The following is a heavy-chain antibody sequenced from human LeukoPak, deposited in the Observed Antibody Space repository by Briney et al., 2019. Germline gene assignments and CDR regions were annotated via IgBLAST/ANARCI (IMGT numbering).Heavy chain of an antibody. CDR3: ARAKRYYYDSSGSQSFYFDY. V-gene: IGHV1-18*01. D-gene: IGHD3-22*01. Sequence: ASVKDSCKASGYTFTSFSISWVQQAPGQGLEWMGWISAFNGYRNYAQKLQGRVSMTTDTSTGTAYMELRSLRSDDTAVYYCARAKRYYYDSSGSQSFYFDYWGQGTLVTVSS. CDR2: ISAFNGYR. J-gene: IGHJ4*02. CDR1: GYTFTSFS.